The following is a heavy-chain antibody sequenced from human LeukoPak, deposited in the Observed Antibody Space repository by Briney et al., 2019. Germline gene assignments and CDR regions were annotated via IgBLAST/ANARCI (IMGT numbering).Heavy chain of an antibody. J-gene: IGHJ6*02. CDR2: INSDGSST. CDR1: GFTFSSYE. CDR3: ARGRNYAMDV. Sequence: PAGSLRLSCAASGFTFSSYEVNWVRQAPGKGLVWVAGINSDGSSTTYAGSVKGRFTISRDNAKNTLYLQMNSLRAEDTAGYYCARGRNYAMDVWGQGSTVTVSS. V-gene: IGHV3-74*01.